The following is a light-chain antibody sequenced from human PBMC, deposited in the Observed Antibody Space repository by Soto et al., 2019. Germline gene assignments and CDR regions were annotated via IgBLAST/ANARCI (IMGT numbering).Light chain of an antibody. Sequence: LTQPASVSGSPGQSITISCTGTISDVGGYNYVSWYQQHPGKAPKLMIFDVSNRPSGVSNRFSGSRSGYTASLTISGLQAEDEADYYCSSYTSSSTYVFGTGTKVTVL. V-gene: IGLV2-14*03. J-gene: IGLJ1*01. CDR1: ISDVGGYNY. CDR2: DVS. CDR3: SSYTSSSTYV.